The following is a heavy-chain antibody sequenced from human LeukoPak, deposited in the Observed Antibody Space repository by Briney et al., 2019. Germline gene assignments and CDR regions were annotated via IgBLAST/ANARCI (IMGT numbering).Heavy chain of an antibody. Sequence: ASVKVSCKASGYTFTYYGMHRVRQAPGQGPEWMGWIDGGNGNIEYSQKFQGRLSITRDTSATTDFMELSSLRSEDSAVYYCASRAGGYDHGMDVWGQGTTVTVSS. V-gene: IGHV1-3*01. D-gene: IGHD3-16*01. CDR3: ASRAGGYDHGMDV. CDR2: IDGGNGNI. J-gene: IGHJ6*02. CDR1: GYTFTYYG.